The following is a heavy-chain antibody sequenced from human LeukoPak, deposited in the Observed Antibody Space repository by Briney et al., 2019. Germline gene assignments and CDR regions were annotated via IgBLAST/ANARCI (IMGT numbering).Heavy chain of an antibody. CDR3: AKKVV. Sequence: TGGSLRLSCAASGFTFSSYAMHWVRQAPGKGLEWVAVISYDGSNKYYADSVKGRFTISRDNSKNTLYLQMNSLRAEDTAVYYCAKKVVWGPGTLVTVSS. CDR1: GFTFSSYA. J-gene: IGHJ4*02. CDR2: ISYDGSNK. V-gene: IGHV3-30-3*02.